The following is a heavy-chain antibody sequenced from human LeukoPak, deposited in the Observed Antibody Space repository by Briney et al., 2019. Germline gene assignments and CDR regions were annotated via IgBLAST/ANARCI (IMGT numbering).Heavy chain of an antibody. Sequence: ASVKVSCKASGYTFTDSYVHWVRQAPGQGLEWMGIINPSGGSTTYAQKFQGRVTMTRDTSTSTVYMELSSLRSEDTAVYYCARERSIAAHHFVYWGQGTLVTVSS. CDR1: GYTFTDSY. CDR2: INPSGGST. V-gene: IGHV1-46*01. J-gene: IGHJ4*02. CDR3: ARERSIAAHHFVY. D-gene: IGHD6-6*01.